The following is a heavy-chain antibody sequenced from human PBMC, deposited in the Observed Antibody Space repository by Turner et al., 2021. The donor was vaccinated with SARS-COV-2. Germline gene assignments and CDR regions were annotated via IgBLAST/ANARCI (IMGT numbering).Heavy chain of an antibody. D-gene: IGHD2-21*02. J-gene: IGHJ4*02. CDR2: INSDGICT. CDR3: CSSDLLNMHMRST. CDR1: GFTFSSYW. Sequence: QVESGGGLVPPRAYLTLYCTAPGFTFSSYWMHWVRQAPGKGLCWVVCINSDGICTSYADSVKGRFTISRDNAKFFFSSRRRHTRSLCDWSSDVCSSDLLNMHMRSTGGQGTLVTVSS. V-gene: IGHV3-74*01.